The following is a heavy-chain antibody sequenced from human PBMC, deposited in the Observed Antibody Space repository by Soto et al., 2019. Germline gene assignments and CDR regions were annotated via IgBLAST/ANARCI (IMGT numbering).Heavy chain of an antibody. D-gene: IGHD3-10*01. CDR1: GGSISSGGYY. CDR3: PRDSGYRAEYYYGMDV. J-gene: IGHJ6*02. V-gene: IGHV4-31*03. Sequence: PSETLSLTCTVSGGSISSGGYYWSWIRQHPGKGLEWIGYIYYSGSTYYNPSLKSRVTISVDTSKNQFSLKLSSVTAADTAVYYCPRDSGYRAEYYYGMDVWGQGTTVTVSS. CDR2: IYYSGST.